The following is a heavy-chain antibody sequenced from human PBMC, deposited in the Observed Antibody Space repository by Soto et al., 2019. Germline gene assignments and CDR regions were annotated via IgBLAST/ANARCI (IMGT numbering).Heavy chain of an antibody. V-gene: IGHV3-21*04. CDR3: ARDPLTGAVDY. CDR2: IGGAIKHI. J-gene: IGHJ4*02. D-gene: IGHD7-27*01. Sequence: EVRLVESGGGLVKPGGSLRLSCVASGFTFSSTSMNWIRQTPGGGLEWVSSIGGAIKHIHYDDSVKGRFTISRDNTKSSLSLQMNNLRPEDSAMYFCARDPLTGAVDYCGQGTLVTVSS. CDR1: GFTFSSTS.